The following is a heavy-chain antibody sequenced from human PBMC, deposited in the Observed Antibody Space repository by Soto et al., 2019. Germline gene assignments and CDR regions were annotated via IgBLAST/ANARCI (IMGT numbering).Heavy chain of an antibody. V-gene: IGHV1-3*01. CDR2: INAGNGNT. CDR3: ARDGYSSSWQLYYFDY. Sequence: ASVKVSCKASGYTFTSYAMHWVRQAPGQRLEWMGWINAGNGNTKYSQKFQGRVTITRDTSASTAYMELSSLRSEDTAVYYCARDGYSSSWQLYYFDYWGQGTLVTVSS. J-gene: IGHJ4*02. CDR1: GYTFTSYA. D-gene: IGHD6-13*01.